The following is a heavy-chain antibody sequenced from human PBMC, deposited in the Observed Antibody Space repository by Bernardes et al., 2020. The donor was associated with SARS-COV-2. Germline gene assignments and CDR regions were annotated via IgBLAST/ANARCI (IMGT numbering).Heavy chain of an antibody. J-gene: IGHJ5*02. V-gene: IGHV4-4*07. D-gene: IGHD5-18*01. Sequence: SVTLSLTCTVPGGTICSYYCCWIRQPPGKGLECNGRIYTSGSTNYNPSLKSRVTMSVDTSKNQFSLKLSSVTAADTAVYYCARDKSGTSGIQLWLVPDNWFEPWGQGTLVTVSS. CDR1: GGTICSYY. CDR3: ARDKSGTSGIQLWLVPDNWFEP. CDR2: IYTSGST.